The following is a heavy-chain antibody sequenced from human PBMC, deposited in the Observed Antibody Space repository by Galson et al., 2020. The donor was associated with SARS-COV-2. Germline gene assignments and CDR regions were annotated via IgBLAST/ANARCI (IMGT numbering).Heavy chain of an antibody. Sequence: SETLSLTCDVSGTSISSGSYSWNWIRQPPGKGLEWLGYISHSGGTYYNPSLKSRVTISGDRSKNQFSLRLSSVTAADTAVYYCARLHYGEYAPEAFDIWGPGTRVTVAS. CDR3: ARLHYGEYAPEAFDI. J-gene: IGHJ3*02. V-gene: IGHV4-30-2*01. D-gene: IGHD4-17*01. CDR2: ISHSGGT. CDR1: GTSISSGSYS.